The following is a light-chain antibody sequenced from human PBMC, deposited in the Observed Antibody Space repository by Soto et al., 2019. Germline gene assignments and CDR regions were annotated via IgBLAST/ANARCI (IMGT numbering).Light chain of an antibody. CDR3: LQDHSYPLT. CDR2: AAS. Sequence: AIQMTQSPSSLSASIGDRVTITCRASQGIGNDLGWYQQKAGKAPKRLIYAASSLQSGVPSRFSGSGFGTNFTLTVSSLQPEDFATYYCLQDHSYPLTFGGGTNVEIK. J-gene: IGKJ4*01. CDR1: QGIGND. V-gene: IGKV1-6*01.